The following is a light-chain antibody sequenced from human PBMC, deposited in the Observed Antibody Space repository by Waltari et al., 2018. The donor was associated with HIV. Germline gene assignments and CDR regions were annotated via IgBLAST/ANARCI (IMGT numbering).Light chain of an antibody. CDR1: SSDSGGYNN. V-gene: IGLV2-14*01. CDR3: SSYTSSSSVV. J-gene: IGLJ2*01. CDR2: EVR. Sequence: QSALPQPASVSGSPGQSITIFCTGTSSDSGGYNNLSWYKQTPGKAPKLMRYEVRNRPSWVSNRFSGSKSGNTATLTISGLQAEDEADYYCSSYTSSSSVVFGGGTMLTVL.